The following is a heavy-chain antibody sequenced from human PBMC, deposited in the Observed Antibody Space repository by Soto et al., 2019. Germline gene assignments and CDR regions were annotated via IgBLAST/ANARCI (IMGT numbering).Heavy chain of an antibody. D-gene: IGHD3-22*01. V-gene: IGHV1-2*02. J-gene: IGHJ6*02. CDR3: ARDYFDRSGLYLLDL. Sequence: ASVKVSCKASGYTFIDYYMHWVRQAPGQGLEWMGWINPDTDGTHYAQKFQGRLIMTRDTSINTVYMELSRLTSDDTAVYYCARDYFDRSGLYLLDLWGQGTTVTVSS. CDR1: GYTFIDYY. CDR2: INPDTDGT.